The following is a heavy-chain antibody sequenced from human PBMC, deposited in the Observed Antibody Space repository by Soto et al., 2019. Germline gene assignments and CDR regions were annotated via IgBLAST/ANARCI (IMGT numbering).Heavy chain of an antibody. CDR1: GFTFSSFA. D-gene: IGHD2-15*01. J-gene: IGHJ3*02. V-gene: IGHV3-23*01. CDR3: TKEGYCSKTSCAELGVDALDI. Sequence: EVQLLESGGGLEQPGGSLRLSCAASGFTFSSFAMSWVRQSPAKGLEWVSAISGRGSSTYYAESVKGRFTISSDNSRNTLYLQMNSLRAEDTAVYYCTKEGYCSKTSCAELGVDALDIWGQGTVVTVSS. CDR2: ISGRGSST.